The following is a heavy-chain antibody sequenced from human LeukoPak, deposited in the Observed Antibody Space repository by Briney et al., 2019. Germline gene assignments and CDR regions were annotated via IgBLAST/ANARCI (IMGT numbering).Heavy chain of an antibody. D-gene: IGHD6-19*01. Sequence: SETLSLTCTVSGVSTTDGIYYWAWIRQPPGKGLEWIGSVHNVGSTYYNLSLRSRVTMSIDTSKNQFSLRLNSVTAADTAVYYCARHAEYNSGWHFYLDHWGQGILVTVSS. CDR1: GVSTTDGIYY. CDR3: ARHAEYNSGWHFYLDH. J-gene: IGHJ4*02. CDR2: VHNVGST. V-gene: IGHV4-39*01.